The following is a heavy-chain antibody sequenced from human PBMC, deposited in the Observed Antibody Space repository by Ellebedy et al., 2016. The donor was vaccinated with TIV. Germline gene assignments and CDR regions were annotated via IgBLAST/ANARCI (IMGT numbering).Heavy chain of an antibody. CDR2: ISNSDTI. CDR3: VSDAMIWIFDS. J-gene: IGHJ4*02. Sequence: GGSLRLSCEASGFTFSSYSMNWVRQAPGKGLEWISYISNSDTIYYADSVRGRFTISRDKAKKSVYLQMNSLRVEDTGVYYCVSDAMIWIFDSWGQGTLVTVSS. V-gene: IGHV3-48*01. CDR1: GFTFSSYS. D-gene: IGHD3-22*01.